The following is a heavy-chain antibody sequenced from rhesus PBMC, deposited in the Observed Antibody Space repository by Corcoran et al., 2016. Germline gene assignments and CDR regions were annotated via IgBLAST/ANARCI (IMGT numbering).Heavy chain of an antibody. D-gene: IGHD6-25*01. CDR3: AREDRYSGEYFEF. Sequence: QLQLQESGPGLVKPSDTLSVTCAVSGGSISSRYWSWIRQATEKGLEYIRYIYGSSSSTNYNPTRESHVTVSVDTSKNQVSLKLMSVTAADTAVYYCAREDRYSGEYFEFWGQGALVTVSS. J-gene: IGHJ1*01. V-gene: IGHV4-169*02. CDR1: GGSISSRY. CDR2: IYGSSSST.